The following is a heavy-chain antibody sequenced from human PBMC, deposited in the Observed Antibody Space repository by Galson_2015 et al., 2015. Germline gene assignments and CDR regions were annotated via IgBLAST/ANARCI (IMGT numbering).Heavy chain of an antibody. Sequence: TLSLTCTVSGGSISSGGYYWSWIRQHPGKGLEWIGYIYYSGSTYYNPSLKSRVTISVDTSKNQFSLKLSSVTAADTAVYYCARLSGAPEYYFDYWGQGTLVTVSS. CDR2: IYYSGST. V-gene: IGHV4-31*03. J-gene: IGHJ4*02. D-gene: IGHD1-26*01. CDR3: ARLSGAPEYYFDY. CDR1: GGSISSGGYY.